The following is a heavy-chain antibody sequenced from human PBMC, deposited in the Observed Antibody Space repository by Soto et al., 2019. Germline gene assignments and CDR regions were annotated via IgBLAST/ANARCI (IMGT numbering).Heavy chain of an antibody. CDR3: ARDRGRPDLRDTHYYDSSDLDYGMDV. CDR1: GFTFSSYW. Sequence: EVRLVESGGGLVQPGGSLTLSCAASGFTFSSYWMTWVRQAPGKGLEWVANINQAGSEKYYMDSMKGRFTISRDNPKNSVLLQLNSLRAEDTAVYYCARDRGRPDLRDTHYYDSSDLDYGMDVWGQGTTVTVSS. D-gene: IGHD3-22*01. J-gene: IGHJ6*02. V-gene: IGHV3-7*01. CDR2: INQAGSEK.